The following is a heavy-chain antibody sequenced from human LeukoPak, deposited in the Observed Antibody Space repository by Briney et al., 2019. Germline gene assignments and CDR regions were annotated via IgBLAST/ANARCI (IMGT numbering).Heavy chain of an antibody. Sequence: ASVKVSCKASGGTFSSYAISWVRQAPGQGLEWMGGIIPIFGTANYAQKFQARVTITTDESTSTAYMELSSLRSEDTAVYYCARGKVYSGYDFLSGDPIDYWGQGTLVTVSS. V-gene: IGHV1-69*05. CDR3: ARGKVYSGYDFLSGDPIDY. D-gene: IGHD5-12*01. CDR1: GGTFSSYA. J-gene: IGHJ4*02. CDR2: IIPIFGTA.